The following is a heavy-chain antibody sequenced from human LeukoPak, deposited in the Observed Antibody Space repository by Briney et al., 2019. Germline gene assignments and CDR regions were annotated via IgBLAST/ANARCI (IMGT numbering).Heavy chain of an antibody. CDR1: GYTFTSYG. CDR3: ARDFVGATKGGFDY. D-gene: IGHD1-26*01. Sequence: ASVKVPCKASGYTFTSYGISWVRQAPGQGLEWMGWISAYNGNTNYARKLQGRVTMTTDTSTSTAYMELRSLRSDDTAVYYCARDFVGATKGGFDYWGQGTLVTVSS. V-gene: IGHV1-18*01. CDR2: ISAYNGNT. J-gene: IGHJ4*02.